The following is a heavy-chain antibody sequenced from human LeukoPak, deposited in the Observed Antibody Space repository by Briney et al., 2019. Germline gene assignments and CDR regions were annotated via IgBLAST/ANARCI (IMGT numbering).Heavy chain of an antibody. D-gene: IGHD6-13*01. J-gene: IGHJ4*02. CDR1: GFTFSSYW. CDR2: ISYDGSNK. CDR3: AKDPIIAAADGPFDY. Sequence: GGSLRLSCAASGFTFSSYWMHWVRQAPGKGLVWVAVISYDGSNKYYADSVKGRFTISRDNSKNTLYLQMNSLRAEDTAVYYCAKDPIIAAADGPFDYWGQGTLVTVSS. V-gene: IGHV3-30*18.